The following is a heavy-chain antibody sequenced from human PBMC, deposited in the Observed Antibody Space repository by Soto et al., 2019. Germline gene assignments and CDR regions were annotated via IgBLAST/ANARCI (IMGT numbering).Heavy chain of an antibody. CDR1: GGSVSSGDYY. CDR3: ARVRVVPAAPYFDY. D-gene: IGHD2-2*01. Sequence: SETLSLTCSVSGGSVSSGDYYWSWIRQPPGKGLDWIGYIYYSGSSYYNPSLKSRVTISVDTSKNQFSLKLTSVTAADTAVYYCARVRVVPAAPYFDYWGQGTLVTVSS. J-gene: IGHJ4*02. V-gene: IGHV4-30-4*01. CDR2: IYYSGSS.